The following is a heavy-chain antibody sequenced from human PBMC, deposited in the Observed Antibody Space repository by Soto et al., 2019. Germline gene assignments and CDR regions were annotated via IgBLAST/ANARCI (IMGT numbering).Heavy chain of an antibody. CDR3: ASSYGSGYRAFDY. D-gene: IGHD3-10*01. Sequence: QVQLVQSGAEVKRPGSSVKVSCKASGDTLKFYSINWVRQAPGVGLEWVGRVNPILSMSNYAQRFQGRVTMTADKSTSTAYMELRSLRSEDTAIYYCASSYGSGYRAFDYWGQGALVTVSS. V-gene: IGHV1-69*02. CDR1: GDTLKFYS. J-gene: IGHJ4*02. CDR2: VNPILSMS.